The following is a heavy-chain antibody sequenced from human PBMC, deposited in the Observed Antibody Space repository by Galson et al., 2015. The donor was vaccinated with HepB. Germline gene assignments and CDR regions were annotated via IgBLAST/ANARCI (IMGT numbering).Heavy chain of an antibody. V-gene: IGHV3-11*06. CDR3: ARGHYGMDV. J-gene: IGHJ6*02. CDR2: ISTGSGHT. Sequence: LRLSCAVSGFTVSDYYLSWVRQVSGKGLEWVSYISTGSGHTDYADSVKGRFTISRDDAKNSVFLQMNSLRVEDTALYYCARGHYGMDVWGQGTTVTVSS. CDR1: GFTVSDYY.